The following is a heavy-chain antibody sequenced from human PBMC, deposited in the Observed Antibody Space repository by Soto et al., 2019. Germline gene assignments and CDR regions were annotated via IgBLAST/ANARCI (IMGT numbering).Heavy chain of an antibody. V-gene: IGHV1-46*01. J-gene: IGHJ5*02. CDR2: INPSGGST. CDR3: ARDGGIAVAGPGGWFDP. CDR1: GYTFTSYY. Sequence: ASVKVSCKASGYTFTSYYMHWVRQAPGQGLEWVGIINPSGGSTSYAQKFRGRVTMTRDTSTSTVYMELSSLRSEDTAVYYCARDGGIAVAGPGGWFDPWGQGTLVTVSS. D-gene: IGHD6-19*01.